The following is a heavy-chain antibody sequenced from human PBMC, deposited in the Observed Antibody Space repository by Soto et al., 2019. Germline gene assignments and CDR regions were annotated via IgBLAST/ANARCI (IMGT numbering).Heavy chain of an antibody. CDR2: INAGNGNS. V-gene: IGHV1-3*05. Sequence: QVQLVQSGAEEKKPGASVKVSCKASGYPFSNYAMHWVRQAPGQGLEWMGWINAGNGNSKYSQKFQDRVTITRDTSANTAYMELDSLRSEDTAVYYCATSTYCSSSTCYQWYGMDVWGQGTTVTVSS. J-gene: IGHJ6*02. D-gene: IGHD2-2*01. CDR1: GYPFSNYA. CDR3: ATSTYCSSSTCYQWYGMDV.